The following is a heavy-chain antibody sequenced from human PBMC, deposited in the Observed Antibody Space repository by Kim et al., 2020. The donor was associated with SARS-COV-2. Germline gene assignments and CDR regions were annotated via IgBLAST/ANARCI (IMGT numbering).Heavy chain of an antibody. V-gene: IGHV3-23*01. D-gene: IGHD2-21*02. CDR3: VKDEGPVVVATAPEGPTEGMGH. CDR1: GFTFRSYA. Sequence: GGSLRLSCAASGFTFRSYAMTWIRQVPGKGLEWVASISDSIGSSTYYADSVKGRFTISRDNSKNRLFLQMNSLRAEDTAVYYCVKDEGPVVVATAPEGPTEGMGHWGQGTLVTVSS. J-gene: IGHJ4*02. CDR2: ISDSIGSST.